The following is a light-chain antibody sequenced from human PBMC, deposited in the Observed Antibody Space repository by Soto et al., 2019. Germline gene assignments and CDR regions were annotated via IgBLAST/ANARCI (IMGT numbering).Light chain of an antibody. CDR3: ATWDDNVKGPV. V-gene: IGLV1-44*01. J-gene: IGLJ2*01. CDR2: TNS. Sequence: QSVLTQPPSASGPPGQRVTISCSGRASNIGSNFVSWYQVVPGTAPKLLIYTNSHRPSGVPDRFSDSRSGTSASLDISGLQSDDEADYFCATWDDNVKGPVFGGGTKVTVL. CDR1: ASNIGSNF.